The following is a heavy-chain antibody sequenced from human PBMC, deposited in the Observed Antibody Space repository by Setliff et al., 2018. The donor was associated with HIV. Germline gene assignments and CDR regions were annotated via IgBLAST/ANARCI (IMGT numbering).Heavy chain of an antibody. Sequence: ASETLSLTCTVSGGSISSYYWSWIRQPPGKGLEWIGYVYYDGSTKHNPSLESRVTISVDTSKNQFSLKVSSATAADTAVYYCARDRSSGGYTYGLIDYWGQGRLVTVSS. CDR1: GGSISSYY. J-gene: IGHJ4*02. CDR3: ARDRSSGGYTYGLIDY. V-gene: IGHV4-59*01. CDR2: VYYDGST. D-gene: IGHD5-18*01.